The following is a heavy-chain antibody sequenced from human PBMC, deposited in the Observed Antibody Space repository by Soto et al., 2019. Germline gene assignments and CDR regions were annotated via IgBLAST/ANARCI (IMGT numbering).Heavy chain of an antibody. Sequence: SETLSLTCSVSGVSVISGSYYWICIRQPPGKGLEWIGCIYSTGSTKHNPSLKSRAIISVDTSKNQFSLKLTSVTAADTAVYYCARDLTATYGAYGMDVWGQGTTVTVSS. CDR3: ARDLTATYGAYGMDV. V-gene: IGHV4-61*01. CDR1: GVSVISGSYY. J-gene: IGHJ6*02. CDR2: IYSTGST. D-gene: IGHD4-17*01.